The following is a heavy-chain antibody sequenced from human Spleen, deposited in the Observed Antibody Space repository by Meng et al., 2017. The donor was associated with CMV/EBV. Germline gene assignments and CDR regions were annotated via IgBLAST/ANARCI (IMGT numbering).Heavy chain of an antibody. CDR3: AREEGLLWFGEYGYFDL. D-gene: IGHD3-10*01. CDR1: FTFSSNY. CDR2: IYSGGST. J-gene: IGHJ2*01. Sequence: FTFSSNYMSWVRQAPGKGLEWVSVIYSGGSTYYADSVKGRFTISRDNSKNTLYLQMNSLRAEDTAVYYCAREEGLLWFGEYGYFDLWGRGTLVTVSS. V-gene: IGHV3-66*02.